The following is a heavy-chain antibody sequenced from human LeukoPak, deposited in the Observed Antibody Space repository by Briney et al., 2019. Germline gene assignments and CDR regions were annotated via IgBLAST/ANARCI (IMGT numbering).Heavy chain of an antibody. D-gene: IGHD3-22*01. Sequence: KPSETLSLTCTVSGGSISSYYWSWIRQPPGKGLEWIGYIYYSGSTSYNPSLKSRVTISVDTSKNQFSLRLNSVTAADTAVYYCARDHYYDSSGYTFRHWGQGTLVTVSS. J-gene: IGHJ1*01. V-gene: IGHV4-59*01. CDR3: ARDHYYDSSGYTFRH. CDR2: IYYSGST. CDR1: GGSISSYY.